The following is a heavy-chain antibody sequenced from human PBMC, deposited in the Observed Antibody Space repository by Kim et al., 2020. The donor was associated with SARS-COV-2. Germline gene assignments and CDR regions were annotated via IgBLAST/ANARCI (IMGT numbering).Heavy chain of an antibody. Sequence: ASVKVSCKTSGYTFTSYAMNWVRQAPGQGLEWMGWSNTNTGNPTYAQGFTGRFVFSLDTSVSTAYLQISSLKAEDTAVYYCARAYQLPPPYYSYYYMDVWGKGTPVTVSS. J-gene: IGHJ6*03. CDR1: GYTFTSYA. V-gene: IGHV7-4-1*02. D-gene: IGHD2-2*01. CDR2: SNTNTGNP. CDR3: ARAYQLPPPYYSYYYMDV.